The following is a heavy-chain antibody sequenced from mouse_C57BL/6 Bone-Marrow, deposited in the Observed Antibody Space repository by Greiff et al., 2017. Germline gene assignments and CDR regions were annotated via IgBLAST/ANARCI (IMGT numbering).Heavy chain of an antibody. CDR2: IDPENGDT. D-gene: IGHD2-4*01. Sequence: EVQLQQSGAELVRPGASVKLSCTASGFNIKDDYMHWVKQRPEQGLEWIGCIDPENGDTEYASKFQGKATITAETSSNTAYLQLSSLTSEDTAVYYCTAYDYDYFDYWGQGTTLTVSS. CDR1: GFNIKDDY. V-gene: IGHV14-4*01. CDR3: TAYDYDYFDY. J-gene: IGHJ2*01.